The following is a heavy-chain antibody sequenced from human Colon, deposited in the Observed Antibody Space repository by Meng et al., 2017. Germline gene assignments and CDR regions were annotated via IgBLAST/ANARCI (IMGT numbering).Heavy chain of an antibody. Sequence: VQLQGSGARLVWPSETLSLPCTLSGGSVSSPSYYWSWIRQTPGKGLEWIGYVYYTGSANYNPSLKSRVTISVDTSKNHFSLNLSSVTAADTAVYYCARGRGSYSSIDFWGQGTLVTVSS. V-gene: IGHV4-61*03. D-gene: IGHD1-26*01. CDR2: VYYTGSA. J-gene: IGHJ4*02. CDR3: ARGRGSYSSIDF. CDR1: GGSVSSPSYY.